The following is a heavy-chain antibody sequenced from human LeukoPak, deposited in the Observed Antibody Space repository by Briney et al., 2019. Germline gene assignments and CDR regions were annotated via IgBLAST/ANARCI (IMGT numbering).Heavy chain of an antibody. J-gene: IGHJ6*03. D-gene: IGHD3-3*01. Sequence: GASVKVSCKASGYTFTSYGISWVRQAPGQGLEWMGWISAYNGNTNYAQKLQGRVTITTDKSTSTAYMELSSLRSEDRAVYYCARGPQNLEWLFHYMDVWGKGTTVIVSS. CDR3: ARGPQNLEWLFHYMDV. CDR2: ISAYNGNT. V-gene: IGHV1-18*01. CDR1: GYTFTSYG.